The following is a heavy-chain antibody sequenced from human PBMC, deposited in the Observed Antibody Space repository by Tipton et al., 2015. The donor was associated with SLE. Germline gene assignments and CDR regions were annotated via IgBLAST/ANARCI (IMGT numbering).Heavy chain of an antibody. V-gene: IGHV4-30-2*01. CDR1: GGSISSGGYS. CDR2: IFHSGTT. Sequence: TLSLTCAVSGGSISSGGYSWSWIRQPPGKGLEWIGYIFHSGTTYYKPSLKTRLSMSVDKSKNQFSLNLSSVTDADTAVYYCASDCGHDCSPMEYCPRWGQGTMVTVSS. CDR3: ASDCGHDCSPMEYCPR. J-gene: IGHJ1*01. D-gene: IGHD2-21*01.